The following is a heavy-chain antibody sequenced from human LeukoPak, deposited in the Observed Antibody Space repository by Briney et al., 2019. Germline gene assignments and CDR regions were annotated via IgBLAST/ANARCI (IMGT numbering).Heavy chain of an antibody. CDR3: AKRKIAAAIFDY. V-gene: IGHV3-23*01. Sequence: GGSLRLSCAASGFTVSSNYMSWVRQAPGKGLEWVSVISGSGGSTYYADSVKGRFTISRDNSKNTLYLQMNSLRAEDTAVYYCAKRKIAAAIFDYWGQGTLGTGSS. CDR1: GFTVSSNY. J-gene: IGHJ4*02. D-gene: IGHD6-13*01. CDR2: ISGSGGST.